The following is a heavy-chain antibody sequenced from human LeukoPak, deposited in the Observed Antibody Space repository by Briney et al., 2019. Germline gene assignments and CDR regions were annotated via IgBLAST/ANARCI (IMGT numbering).Heavy chain of an antibody. CDR2: ISGSGGST. D-gene: IGHD6-19*01. J-gene: IGHJ6*03. CDR3: ANNVIAVAGKISYYYYYMDV. Sequence: GGSLRLSCAASGFTFSSYAMSRVRQAPGKGLEWVSAISGSGGSTYYADSVKGRFTISRDNSKSTLYLQMNSLRAEDTAVYYCANNVIAVAGKISYYYYYMDVWGKGTTVTVSS. CDR1: GFTFSSYA. V-gene: IGHV3-23*01.